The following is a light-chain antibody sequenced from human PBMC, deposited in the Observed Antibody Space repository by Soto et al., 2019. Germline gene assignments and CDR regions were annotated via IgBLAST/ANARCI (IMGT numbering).Light chain of an antibody. J-gene: IGKJ1*01. CDR1: QSVSSSY. Sequence: EIVLTQSPGTLSSSPGERATLSCRASQSVSSSYLAWYQQKPGQAPRLLIYGASSRATGIPDRFSGSGSGTDFTLTISRLEPEDFAVYYCQQYGSSPPTFGQGTKV. V-gene: IGKV3-20*01. CDR3: QQYGSSPPT. CDR2: GAS.